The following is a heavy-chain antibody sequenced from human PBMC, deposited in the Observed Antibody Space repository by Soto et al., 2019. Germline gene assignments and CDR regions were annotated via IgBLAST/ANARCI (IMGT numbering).Heavy chain of an antibody. Sequence: EVKLLESGGGLVPPGASARLSCITSGFIFDNSAMSWVRQSPGRGLAWVAAISGSGHATYYTQSVQGRFIISRDKSKKTVFLQMHNLRAEDTAVYYCAKGSYFDSSGGCANYWGLGTLVTVSS. J-gene: IGHJ4*02. CDR1: GFIFDNSA. V-gene: IGHV3-23*01. CDR3: AKGSYFDSSGGCANY. CDR2: ISGSGHAT. D-gene: IGHD3-22*01.